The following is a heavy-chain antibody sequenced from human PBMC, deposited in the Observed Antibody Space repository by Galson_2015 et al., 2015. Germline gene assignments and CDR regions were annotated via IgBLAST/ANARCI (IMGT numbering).Heavy chain of an antibody. D-gene: IGHD4-17*01. CDR1: GGTFSSYA. J-gene: IGHJ4*02. Sequence: SVKVSCKASGGTFSSYAISWVRQAPGQGLEWMGGIIPIFGTANYAQKFQGRVTITADESTSTAHMELSSLRSEDTAVYYCARAWWDYGDYQYYFDYWGQGTLVTVSS. V-gene: IGHV1-69*13. CDR3: ARAWWDYGDYQYYFDY. CDR2: IIPIFGTA.